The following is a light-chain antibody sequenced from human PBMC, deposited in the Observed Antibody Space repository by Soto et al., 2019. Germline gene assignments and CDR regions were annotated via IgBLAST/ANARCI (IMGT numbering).Light chain of an antibody. CDR2: DDD. CDR1: SSNIGNNA. J-gene: IGLJ1*01. Sequence: QSVLTQPPSVSEAPRQRVTISCSGSSSNIGNNAVNWYQQLPGKAPKLLIYDDDLLPSGVSDRFSGSKSGTSASLAISGLQSEDEADYYCAAWDDSLNGPVFGTGTKLTVL. V-gene: IGLV1-36*01. CDR3: AAWDDSLNGPV.